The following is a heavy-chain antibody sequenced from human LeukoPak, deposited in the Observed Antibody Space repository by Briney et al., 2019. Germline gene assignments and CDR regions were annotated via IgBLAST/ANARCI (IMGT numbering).Heavy chain of an antibody. CDR1: GFTFSSYN. J-gene: IGHJ4*02. D-gene: IGHD3-10*01. CDR3: AKGYYGSGSYGWFDY. CDR2: ITSDSRYM. Sequence: GGSLRLSCAASGFTFSSYNMNWVRQAPGKGLEWVSSITSDSRYMYYADSVKGRFTISRDNSKNTLFLHMNSLRAEDTAVYSCAKGYYGSGSYGWFDYWGQGTLVTVSS. V-gene: IGHV3-21*04.